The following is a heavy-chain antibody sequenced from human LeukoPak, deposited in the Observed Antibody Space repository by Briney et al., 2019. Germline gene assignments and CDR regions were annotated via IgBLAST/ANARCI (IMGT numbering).Heavy chain of an antibody. V-gene: IGHV3-15*01. CDR2: IKSKTDGGTT. CDR1: GFTFSNAW. Sequence: PGGSLRLSCAASGFTFSNAWMSWVRQAPGKGLEWVGRIKSKTDGGTTDYAAPVKGRFTISRDDSKNTLYLQMSSLKTEDTAVYYCTTHRTEWELLDLDDYWGQGTLVTVSS. CDR3: TTHRTEWELLDLDDY. D-gene: IGHD1-26*01. J-gene: IGHJ4*02.